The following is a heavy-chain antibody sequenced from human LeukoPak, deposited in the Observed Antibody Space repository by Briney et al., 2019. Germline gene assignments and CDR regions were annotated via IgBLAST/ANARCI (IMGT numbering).Heavy chain of an antibody. CDR1: GFTFSSYI. D-gene: IGHD4/OR15-4a*01. V-gene: IGHV3-21*01. CDR3: ARDVLLRGNYYYYGMDV. J-gene: IGHJ6*02. CDR2: ISSSSSYI. Sequence: GGSLRLSCAASGFTFSSYIMNWVRQAPGKGLEWVSSISSSSSYIYYADSVKGRFTISRDNAKNSLYLQMNSLRAEDTAVYYCARDVLLRGNYYYYGMDVWGQGTTVTVSS.